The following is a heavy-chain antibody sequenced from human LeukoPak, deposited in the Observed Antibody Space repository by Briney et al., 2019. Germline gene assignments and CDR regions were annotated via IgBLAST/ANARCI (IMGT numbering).Heavy chain of an antibody. CDR1: GGSISSGSYY. J-gene: IGHJ4*02. CDR3: ARRSTYDFWSGYCLFDY. D-gene: IGHD3-3*01. CDR2: IYTSGST. Sequence: PSQTLSLTCTVSGGSISSGSYYWSWIRQPAGKGLEWIGRIYTSGSTNYNPSLKSRVTISVDTSKNQFSLKLSSVTAADTAVYYCARRSTYDFWSGYCLFDYWGQGTLVTVSS. V-gene: IGHV4-61*02.